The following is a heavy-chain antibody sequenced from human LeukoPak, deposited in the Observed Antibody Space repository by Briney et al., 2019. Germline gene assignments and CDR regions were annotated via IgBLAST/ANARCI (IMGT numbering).Heavy chain of an antibody. Sequence: PSETLSLTCAVYGGSFSGYYWSWIRQPPGKGLEWIGEINHSGSTNYNPSLKGRVTISVDTSKNQFSLKLSSVTAADTAVYYCARLPFGDYWGQGTLVTVPS. V-gene: IGHV4-34*01. CDR3: ARLPFGDY. CDR1: GGSFSGYY. J-gene: IGHJ4*02. D-gene: IGHD3-16*01. CDR2: INHSGST.